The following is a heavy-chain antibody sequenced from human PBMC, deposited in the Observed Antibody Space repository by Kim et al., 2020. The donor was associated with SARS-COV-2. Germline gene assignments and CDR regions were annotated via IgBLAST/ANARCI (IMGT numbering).Heavy chain of an antibody. D-gene: IGHD6-19*01. CDR3: ARAVAVAGDY. CDR2: ISSSGSTR. Sequence: GGSLRLSCAGSGLTFTNYEMTWVRQAPGKGPEWVSYISSSGSTRYYADSVKGRFTISRDNAKNSLFLQMNSLRADDTAMYHCARAVAVAGDYWGQGTPVTFFS. J-gene: IGHJ4*02. CDR1: GLTFTNYE. V-gene: IGHV3-48*03.